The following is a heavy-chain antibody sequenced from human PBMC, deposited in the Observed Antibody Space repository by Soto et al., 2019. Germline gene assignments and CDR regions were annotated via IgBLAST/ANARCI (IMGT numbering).Heavy chain of an antibody. CDR1: VFIYSEYT. J-gene: IGHJ4*02. V-gene: IGHV3-21*06. Sequence: GVTLRLSCAASVFIYSEYTMNWVRQPAGKGLEWFSSISSRSSYIDYAQSVKGRFTIPRDNAKNTLYLHMSSLRADDTALYYCARDLLSDGAYPDYWGQGTLVTVSS. CDR3: ARDLLSDGAYPDY. D-gene: IGHD1-26*01. CDR2: ISSRSSYI.